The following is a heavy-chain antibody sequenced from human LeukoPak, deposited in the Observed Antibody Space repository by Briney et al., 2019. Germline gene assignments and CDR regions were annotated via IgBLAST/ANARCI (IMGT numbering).Heavy chain of an antibody. CDR2: IYYSGST. J-gene: IGHJ4*02. Sequence: TPSETLSLTCTVSGGSISSSSYYWGWIRQPPGKGLEWIGYIYYSGSTDYNPSLKSRVTISVDTSRNQFSLRLSSVTAADTAVYYCARVTGYMTEDFFDYWGQGTLVTVSS. CDR1: GGSISSSSYY. CDR3: ARVTGYMTEDFFDY. V-gene: IGHV4-61*05. D-gene: IGHD6-13*01.